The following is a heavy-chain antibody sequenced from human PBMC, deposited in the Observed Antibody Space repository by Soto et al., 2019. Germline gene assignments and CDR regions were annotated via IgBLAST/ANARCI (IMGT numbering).Heavy chain of an antibody. CDR3: ARHIQGQYSRNHWFAP. D-gene: IGHD1-26*01. V-gene: IGHV3-21*06. CDR2: ISSSSSYI. CDR1: GFTFSSYS. Sequence: GGSLRLSCAASGFTFSSYSMNWVRQAPGKGLEWVSSISSSSSYIYYADSVKGRFTISRDNAKNQFYLRLNSVTAADTAVYYCARHIQGQYSRNHWFAPWGQGTLVTVSS. J-gene: IGHJ5*02.